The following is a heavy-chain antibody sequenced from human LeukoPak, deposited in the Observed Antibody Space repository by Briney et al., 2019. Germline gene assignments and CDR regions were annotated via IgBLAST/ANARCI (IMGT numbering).Heavy chain of an antibody. V-gene: IGHV3-23*01. J-gene: IGHJ3*02. CDR2: ISGSGGST. CDR1: GFTFSSYA. D-gene: IGHD3-22*01. Sequence: PGGSLRLSCAASGFTFSSYAMSWVRQAPGKGLEGVSAISGSGGSTYYADSVKGRFTISRDNSKNTLYLQMNSLRAEDTAVYYCAKDPPKYYDPLKVAFDIWGQGTMVTVSS. CDR3: AKDPPKYYDPLKVAFDI.